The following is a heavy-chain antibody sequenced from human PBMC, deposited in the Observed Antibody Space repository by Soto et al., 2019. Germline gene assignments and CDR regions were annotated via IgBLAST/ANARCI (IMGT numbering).Heavy chain of an antibody. Sequence: EMQLVDSGGGLVQPGDSLRLSCAASGFSFSNYWMAWVRQAPGKGLEWVANINEDGSQYTYVESVKGRFTISRDNAKKSLYLKMSSRRAEDTAVYYGARETHYYAAWGQGTLVTVSS. CDR3: ARETHYYAA. J-gene: IGHJ4*02. D-gene: IGHD3-10*01. CDR1: GFSFSNYW. V-gene: IGHV3-7*04. CDR2: INEDGSQY.